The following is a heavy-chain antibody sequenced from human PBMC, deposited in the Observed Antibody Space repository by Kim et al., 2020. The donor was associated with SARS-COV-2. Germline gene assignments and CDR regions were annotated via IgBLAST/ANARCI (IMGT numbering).Heavy chain of an antibody. Sequence: SETLSLTCTVSGGSISSSSYYWGWIRQPPGKGLEWIGSIYYSGSTYYNPSLKSRVTISVDTSKNQFSLKLSSVTAADTAVYYCARVAAAGTIAWFDPWGQGTLVTVSS. CDR1: GGSISSSSYY. V-gene: IGHV4-39*01. J-gene: IGHJ5*02. D-gene: IGHD6-13*01. CDR3: ARVAAAGTIAWFDP. CDR2: IYYSGST.